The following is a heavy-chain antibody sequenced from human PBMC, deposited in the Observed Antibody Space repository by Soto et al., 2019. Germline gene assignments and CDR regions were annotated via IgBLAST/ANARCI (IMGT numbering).Heavy chain of an antibody. CDR1: GFIFSNYA. J-gene: IGHJ4*02. CDR2: ISGGGGST. CDR3: ARGGNGHEVPH. Sequence: LRLSCAVSGFIFSNYAMTWVRQAPGKGLEWVSAISGGGGSTYYADSVKGRFTISRDNSKNTLYLQINSLRAEDTAVYYCARGGNGHEVPHWGQGTLVTVST. V-gene: IGHV3-23*01. D-gene: IGHD2-8*01.